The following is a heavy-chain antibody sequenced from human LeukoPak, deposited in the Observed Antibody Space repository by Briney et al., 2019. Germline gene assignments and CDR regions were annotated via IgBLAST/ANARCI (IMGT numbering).Heavy chain of an antibody. CDR3: ARVRVVAATPFLDY. CDR1: GGSISSGGYY. D-gene: IGHD2-15*01. V-gene: IGHV4-31*03. J-gene: IGHJ4*02. CDR2: IYYSGST. Sequence: SSETLSLTCTVSGGSISSGGYYWSWIRQHPGKGLGWIGYIYYSGSTYYNPSLKSRVTISVDTSKNQFSLKLSSVTAADTAVYYCARVRVVAATPFLDYWGQGTLVTVSS.